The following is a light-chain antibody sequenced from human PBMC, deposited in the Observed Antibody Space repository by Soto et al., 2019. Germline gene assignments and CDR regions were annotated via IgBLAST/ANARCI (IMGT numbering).Light chain of an antibody. V-gene: IGKV3-15*01. CDR1: QTIDNT. CDR2: DAS. CDR3: QHYNYWPYT. Sequence: EMVMTQSPAPLSLSPGERATLSCRASQTIDNTLACYQRKPGQSPRLLIYDASTRATGVPARFSGSGSGTDFTLTISSLQSEDFAVYYCQHYNYWPYTFGQGTKVDIK. J-gene: IGKJ2*01.